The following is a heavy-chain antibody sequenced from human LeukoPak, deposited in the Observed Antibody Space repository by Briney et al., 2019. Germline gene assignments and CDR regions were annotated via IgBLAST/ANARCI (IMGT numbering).Heavy chain of an antibody. CDR2: INSDGSST. CDR3: ARGYCSSTSCLTPFDY. J-gene: IGHJ4*02. CDR1: GFTFSSYG. Sequence: PGGSLRLSCAASGFTFSSYGMHWVRQAPGKGLVWVSRINSDGSSTSYADSVKGRFTISRDNAKNTLYLQMNSLRAEDTAVYYCARGYCSSTSCLTPFDYWGQGTLVTVSS. D-gene: IGHD2-2*01. V-gene: IGHV3-74*01.